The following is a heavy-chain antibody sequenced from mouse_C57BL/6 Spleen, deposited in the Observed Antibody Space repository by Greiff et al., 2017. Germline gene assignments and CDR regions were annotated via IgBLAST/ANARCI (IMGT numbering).Heavy chain of an antibody. CDR2: IHPNSGST. V-gene: IGHV1-64*01. CDR3: ARSGTRDYTSMDY. J-gene: IGHJ4*01. D-gene: IGHD2-12*01. Sequence: VQLQQPGAELVKPGASVKLSCKASGYTFTRYWMHWVKQRPGQGLEWIGMIHPNSGSTNYNEKFKSKATLTVDKSSSTAYMQLSSLTSEDSAVYYCARSGTRDYTSMDYWGQGTSVTVSS. CDR1: GYTFTRYW.